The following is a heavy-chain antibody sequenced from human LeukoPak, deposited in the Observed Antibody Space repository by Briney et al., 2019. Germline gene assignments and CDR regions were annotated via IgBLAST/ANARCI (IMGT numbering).Heavy chain of an antibody. Sequence: SETLSLTCTVSGVSISGYYWIWIRQSPGRGLEYIGSIFYRESFSYGGTTFYNPSLQSRVTIAVDTSKNAFSLRLSSVTAADTAVYFCARQISGNKDYWGQRSLVTVSS. J-gene: IGHJ4*02. D-gene: IGHD1/OR15-1a*01. V-gene: IGHV4-59*05. CDR1: GVSISGYY. CDR2: IFYRESFSYGGTT. CDR3: ARQISGNKDY.